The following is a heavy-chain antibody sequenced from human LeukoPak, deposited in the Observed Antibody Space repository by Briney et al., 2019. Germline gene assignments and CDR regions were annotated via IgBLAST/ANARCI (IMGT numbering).Heavy chain of an antibody. J-gene: IGHJ5*02. Sequence: SETLSLTCTVSGGYISSYYWSWIRQPAGKGLEWIGRIYGSGSTNYNPSLKFRVTISVDTSKNQFSLKLSSVTAADTAVYYCARPYYYDSRIDPWGQGTLVTVSS. V-gene: IGHV4-4*07. CDR1: GGYISSYY. CDR3: ARPYYYDSRIDP. CDR2: IYGSGST. D-gene: IGHD3-22*01.